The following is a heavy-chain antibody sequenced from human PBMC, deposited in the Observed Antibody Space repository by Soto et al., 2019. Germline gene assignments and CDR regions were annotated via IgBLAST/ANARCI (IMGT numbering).Heavy chain of an antibody. CDR3: ARYVTRWAFDI. V-gene: IGHV4-34*01. CDR2: INHSGST. D-gene: IGHD2-21*02. J-gene: IGHJ3*02. Sequence: PSETLSLTCAVYGGSFSGYYWSCIRQPPGKGLEWIGEINHSGSTNYNPSLKSRVTISVDTSKNQFSLKLSSVTAADTAVYYCARYVTRWAFDIWGQGTMDTVSS. CDR1: GGSFSGYY.